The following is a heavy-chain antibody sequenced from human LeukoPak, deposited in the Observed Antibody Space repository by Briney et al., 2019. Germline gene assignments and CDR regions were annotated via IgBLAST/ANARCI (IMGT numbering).Heavy chain of an antibody. D-gene: IGHD5-18*01. Sequence: ASVKVSCKASGYTFTGYYMHWVRQAPGQGLEWMGRINPNSGGTNYAQKFQGRVTMTRDTSISTAYMELSRLRSDDTAVYYCARDRRIQRIYGMDVWGQGTTVTVSS. CDR1: GYTFTGYY. J-gene: IGHJ6*02. V-gene: IGHV1-2*06. CDR2: INPNSGGT. CDR3: ARDRRIQRIYGMDV.